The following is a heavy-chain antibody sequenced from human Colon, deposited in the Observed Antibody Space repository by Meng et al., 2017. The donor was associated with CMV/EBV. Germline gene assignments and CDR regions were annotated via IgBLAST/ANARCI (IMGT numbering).Heavy chain of an antibody. CDR2: MYHSGTT. CDR3: ARSIEYDFWTGFLF. CDR1: GSSISSGYY. J-gene: IGHJ4*02. V-gene: IGHV4-38-2*02. D-gene: IGHD3-3*01. Sequence: SETLSLTCSVSGSSISSGYYWGWIRQSPGKALEWIGSMYHSGTTYYNPSLKSRAVISVDTSKNQLSLKLDSVTATDTAVYYCARSIEYDFWTGFLFGVQGTLVTVSS.